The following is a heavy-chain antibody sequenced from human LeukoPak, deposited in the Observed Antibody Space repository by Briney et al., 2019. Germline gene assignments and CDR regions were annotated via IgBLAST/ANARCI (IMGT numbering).Heavy chain of an antibody. CDR3: ARGDIPDY. CDR1: GYSITSGYY. V-gene: IGHV4-38-2*01. CDR2: IFHSGKN. J-gene: IGHJ4*02. Sequence: SETLSLTCAVSGYSITSGYYWGWIRQSPEKGLEWIGSIFHSGKNYYNLSLKSRVTISLDTSKNQFSLRLTSVTAADTAVYYCARGDIPDYWGQGTLVTVSS. D-gene: IGHD2-21*01.